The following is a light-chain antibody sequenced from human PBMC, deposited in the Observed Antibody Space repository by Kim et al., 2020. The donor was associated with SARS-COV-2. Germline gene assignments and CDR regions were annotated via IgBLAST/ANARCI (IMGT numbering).Light chain of an antibody. V-gene: IGKV3-20*01. Sequence: IVLTQFPGTLSLSLGDTATLSCRARESIRSNYLAWYRQKPGQAPRLLIYGASSRATGIPDRFSGSGSGTDFTLTISRLEPEDFAVFYCQQYDSFPGTFGQGTKVDIK. CDR2: GAS. CDR1: ESIRSNY. CDR3: QQYDSFPGT. J-gene: IGKJ1*01.